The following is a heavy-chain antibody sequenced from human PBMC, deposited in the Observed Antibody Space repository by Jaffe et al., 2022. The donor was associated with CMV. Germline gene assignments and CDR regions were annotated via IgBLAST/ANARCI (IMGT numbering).Heavy chain of an antibody. CDR2: INPNSGGT. V-gene: IGHV1-2*02. Sequence: QVQLVQSGAEVKKPGASVMVSCKASGYTFTGYYMHWVRQAPGQGLEWMAWINPNSGGTNSAQMFQGRVTMTRDTSISTAYMELSSLRSNDTAVYYCARSVAPTRSGFDYWGQGTLVTVSS. J-gene: IGHJ4*02. D-gene: IGHD2-15*01. CDR3: ARSVAPTRSGFDY. CDR1: GYTFTGYY.